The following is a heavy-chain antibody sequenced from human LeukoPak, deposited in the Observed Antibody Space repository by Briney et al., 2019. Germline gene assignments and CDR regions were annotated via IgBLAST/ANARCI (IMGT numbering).Heavy chain of an antibody. D-gene: IGHD3-22*01. CDR2: ISAYNGNT. J-gene: IGHJ3*02. Sequence: GASVKVSCKASGYTFTSYGISWVRQAPGQGLEWMGWISAYNGNTNYAQKLQGRVTMTTDTSTSTAYMELRSLRSDDTAVYYCATTTYDSSGYLDDAFDIWGQGTMVTVSS. V-gene: IGHV1-18*01. CDR1: GYTFTSYG. CDR3: ATTTYDSSGYLDDAFDI.